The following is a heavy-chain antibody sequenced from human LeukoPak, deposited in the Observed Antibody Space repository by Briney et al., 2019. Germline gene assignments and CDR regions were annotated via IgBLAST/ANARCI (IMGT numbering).Heavy chain of an antibody. J-gene: IGHJ4*02. V-gene: IGHV3-30*18. Sequence: GGSLRLSCAASGFTFSSYGMHWVRQAPGKGLEWVAVISYDGSNIYYADSVKGRFTISRDNSKNTLYLQVISLRAEDTAVYYCSKGVYYDSSGYLDFWGQGTLVTVSS. CDR2: ISYDGSNI. D-gene: IGHD3-22*01. CDR1: GFTFSSYG. CDR3: SKGVYYDSSGYLDF.